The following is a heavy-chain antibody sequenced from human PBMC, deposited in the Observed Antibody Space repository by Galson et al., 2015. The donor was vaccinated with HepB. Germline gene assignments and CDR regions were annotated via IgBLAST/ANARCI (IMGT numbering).Heavy chain of an antibody. J-gene: IGHJ5*02. CDR3: ANFEGGISGTTLGALDP. D-gene: IGHD1-7*01. Sequence: SLRLSCAASGFTFSSYGMHWVRQAPGKGLEWVSAISVSGGSTYYADSVKGRFTISRDNSKNTLYLQMNSLRAEDTAVYYCANFEGGISGTTLGALDPWGQGTLVTVSS. CDR1: GFTFSSYG. V-gene: IGHV3-23*01. CDR2: ISVSGGST.